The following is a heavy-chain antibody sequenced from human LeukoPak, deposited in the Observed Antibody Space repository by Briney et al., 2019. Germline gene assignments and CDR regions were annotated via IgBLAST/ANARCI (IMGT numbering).Heavy chain of an antibody. CDR3: AKSGYSSSWSNAAVYNWFDP. Sequence: GGSLRLSCAASGFTFSTYGMNWVRQAPGKGLEWVSVISGSGGSTYYADSVKGRFTISRDNSKNTLYLQMNSLRAEDTAVYYCAKSGYSSSWSNAAVYNWFDPWGQGTLVTVSS. V-gene: IGHV3-23*01. D-gene: IGHD6-13*01. CDR1: GFTFSTYG. CDR2: ISGSGGST. J-gene: IGHJ5*02.